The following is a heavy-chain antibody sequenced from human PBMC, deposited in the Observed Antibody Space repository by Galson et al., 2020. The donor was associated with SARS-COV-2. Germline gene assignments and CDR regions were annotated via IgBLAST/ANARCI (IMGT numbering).Heavy chain of an antibody. CDR1: GYTFTGHY. J-gene: IGHJ4*02. CDR3: ARDITSRNSDIADY. CDR2: MNPNTGGT. D-gene: IGHD3-9*01. Sequence: ASVKVSCKASGYTFTGHYLHWVRQAPGQGLEWMGWMNPNTGGTNYAKKFQDRVTMTRDTSISTAFLELHSLKFDDTATYYCARDITSRNSDIADYWGQGALVTVSS. V-gene: IGHV1-2*02.